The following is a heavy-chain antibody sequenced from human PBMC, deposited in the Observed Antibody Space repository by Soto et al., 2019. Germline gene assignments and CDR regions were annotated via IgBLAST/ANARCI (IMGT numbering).Heavy chain of an antibody. J-gene: IGHJ6*02. V-gene: IGHV3-9*01. CDR2: ISWNSGSI. CDR3: AKGDTAAAGTLEGYYYYGMDV. CDR1: GFTFDDYA. D-gene: IGHD6-13*01. Sequence: GGSLRLSRAASGFTFDDYAMHWVRQAPGKGLEWVSGISWNSGSIGYADSVEGRFTISRDNAKNSLYLQMNSLRAEDTALYYCAKGDTAAAGTLEGYYYYGMDVWGQGTTVTVSS.